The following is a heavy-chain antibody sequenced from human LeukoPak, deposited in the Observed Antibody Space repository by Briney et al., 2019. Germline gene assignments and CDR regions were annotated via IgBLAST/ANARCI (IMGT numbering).Heavy chain of an antibody. CDR3: AAAVNTGRAEHY. CDR2: INNSGTDT. CDR1: GFTFGSYA. V-gene: IGHV3-23*01. J-gene: IGHJ4*02. D-gene: IGHD4-17*01. Sequence: GGSLRLSCAASGFTFGSYAMTWVRQAPGKGLEWVSSINNSGTDTYYEDSVKGRFTISRDNSKNTLFLHINSLSAEDTAVYYCAAAVNTGRAEHYWGQGTLVTVSS.